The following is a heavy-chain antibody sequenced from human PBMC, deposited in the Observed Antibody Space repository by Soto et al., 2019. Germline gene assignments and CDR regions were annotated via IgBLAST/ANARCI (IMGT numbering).Heavy chain of an antibody. V-gene: IGHV5-51*01. D-gene: IGHD3-3*01. CDR2: IYPGDSDT. CDR3: ARHATKYYDFWSGYRYGMDV. J-gene: IGHJ6*02. CDR1: GYSFTSYW. Sequence: GESLKISCKGSGYSFTSYWIGWVRQVPGKGLEWMGIIYPGDSDTRYSPSFQGQVTISADKSISTAYLQWSSLKASDTAMYYCARHATKYYDFWSGYRYGMDVWGQGTTVTVYS.